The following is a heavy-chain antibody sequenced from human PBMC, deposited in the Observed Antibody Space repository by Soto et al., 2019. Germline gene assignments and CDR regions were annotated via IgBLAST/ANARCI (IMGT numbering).Heavy chain of an antibody. CDR1: GGSISSGGYS. V-gene: IGHV4-30-2*01. J-gene: IGHJ4*02. CDR2: IYHSGST. D-gene: IGHD6-19*01. CDR3: ARVLSSGWYLDY. Sequence: PSETLSLTCAVSGGSISSGGYSWSWIRQPPGKGLEWIGYIYHSGSTYYNPSLKSRVTISVDRSKNQFSLKLSSVTAADTAVYYCARVLSSGWYLDYWGQGTLVTVS.